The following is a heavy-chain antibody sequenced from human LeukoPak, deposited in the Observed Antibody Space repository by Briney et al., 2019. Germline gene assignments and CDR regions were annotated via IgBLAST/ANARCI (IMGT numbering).Heavy chain of an antibody. Sequence: GGSLRLSCAASGFTFSSYWMSWVRQAPGKGLEWVANIKQDGSEKYYVDSVKGRFTTSRDNAKNSLYLQMNSLRAEDTAVYYCARGPLLWFGEFKYYFDYWGQGTLVTVSS. CDR3: ARGPLLWFGEFKYYFDY. CDR2: IKQDGSEK. D-gene: IGHD3-10*01. V-gene: IGHV3-7*01. J-gene: IGHJ4*02. CDR1: GFTFSSYW.